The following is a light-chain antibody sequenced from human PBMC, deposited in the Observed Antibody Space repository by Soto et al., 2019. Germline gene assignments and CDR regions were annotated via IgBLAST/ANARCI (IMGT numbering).Light chain of an antibody. J-gene: IGKJ2*01. CDR1: QRVSTY. CDR3: QQRSNWPPYT. V-gene: IGKV3-11*01. CDR2: DAS. Sequence: EMVLTQSPAALSLSPGERATLSCRASQRVSTYLAWYQQKPGQAPRLLIYDASNRATGIPARFSGSGSGTDFTLTISSLEPEDFAVYYCQQRSNWPPYTFGQGTKLEIK.